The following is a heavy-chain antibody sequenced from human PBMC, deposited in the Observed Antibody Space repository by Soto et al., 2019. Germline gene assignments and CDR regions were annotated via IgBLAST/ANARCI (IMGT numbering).Heavy chain of an antibody. CDR2: IIPIFGTA. V-gene: IGHV1-69*13. J-gene: IGHJ4*02. CDR1: GGTFSSYA. Sequence: SVKVSCKASGGTFSSYAISWVRQAPGQGLEWMGGIIPIFGTANYAQKFQGRVTITADESTSTAYMELSSLRSEDTAVYYCARDRAAYYYDSSGYYLPLDYWGQGTLVTVSS. D-gene: IGHD3-22*01. CDR3: ARDRAAYYYDSSGYYLPLDY.